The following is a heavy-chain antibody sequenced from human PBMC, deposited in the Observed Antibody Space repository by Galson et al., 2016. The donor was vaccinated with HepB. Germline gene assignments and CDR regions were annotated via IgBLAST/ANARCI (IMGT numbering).Heavy chain of an antibody. D-gene: IGHD5-24*01. J-gene: IGHJ4*02. CDR2: INTDGSET. V-gene: IGHV3-74*01. Sequence: SLRLSCAASGFTFNSYWMHWVRQAPGKGLVWVSRINTDGSETNYADSVKGRFTISRDNARNSLYPQMNSLRAEDTGIYYCAREGLADGSYFDYWGRGTLVTVS. CDR3: AREGLADGSYFDY. CDR1: GFTFNSYW.